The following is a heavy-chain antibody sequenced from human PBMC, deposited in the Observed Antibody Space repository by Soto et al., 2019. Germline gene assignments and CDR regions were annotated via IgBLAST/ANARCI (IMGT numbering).Heavy chain of an antibody. CDR1: GYTFTSHD. Sequence: QVQLVQSGAEVKKPGASVKVSCKASGYTFTSHDINWVRQATGQGLEWKGWMNPNSGNTGYAEKFQGRVTLTWDTSISTAYMELSSLRSEDTAVYYCARGRGNNWNGGNMDAWGKGTTVTVSS. D-gene: IGHD1-1*01. J-gene: IGHJ6*03. CDR3: ARGRGNNWNGGNMDA. V-gene: IGHV1-8*01. CDR2: MNPNSGNT.